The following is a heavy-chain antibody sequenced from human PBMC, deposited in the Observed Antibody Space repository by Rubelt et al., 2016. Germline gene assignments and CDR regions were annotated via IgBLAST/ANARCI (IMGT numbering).Heavy chain of an antibody. CDR2: IYRGGRT. V-gene: IGHV4-39*07. CDR1: GGSISSSSYY. Sequence: QLQLQESGPGLVKPSETLSLTCTVSGGSISSSSYYWGWIRQPPGKGLEWIGEIYRGGRTNSNPSLKSRVPIPVDKSKNPFSLRLRSVTAADKAVYYCARGPNSDGWLSFDYWGQGTLVTVSS. CDR3: ARGPNSDGWLSFDY. J-gene: IGHJ4*02. D-gene: IGHD6-19*01.